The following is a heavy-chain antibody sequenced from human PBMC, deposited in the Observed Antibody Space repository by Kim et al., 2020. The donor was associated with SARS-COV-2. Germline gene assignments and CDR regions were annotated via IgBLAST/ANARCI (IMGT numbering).Heavy chain of an antibody. CDR2: MNPNSGNT. V-gene: IGHV1-8*01. CDR3: VREGIVVVVAAISGFDY. CDR1: GYTFTSYD. J-gene: IGHJ4*02. Sequence: ASVKVSCKASGYTFTSYDINLVRQATGQGLEWVGWMNPNSGNTGYAQKFQGRVSMTRDTSISTAYMELSSLRSEDTAVYYCVREGIVVVVAAISGFDYWGQGTLVTVSS. D-gene: IGHD2-15*01.